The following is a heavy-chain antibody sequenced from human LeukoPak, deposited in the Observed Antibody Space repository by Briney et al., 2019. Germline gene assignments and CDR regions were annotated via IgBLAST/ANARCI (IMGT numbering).Heavy chain of an antibody. CDR1: ADSISNYW. CDR3: ARFPSFYDLSGAANAFDI. Sequence: SETLSLTCIVSADSISNYWWNWIRLPAGKGLEWIGRIKTRGGNNYSPSLRSRVTMSLDTSKNQFSLQLTSVTAADTAVYYCARFPSFYDLSGAANAFDIWGQGTMVIVSS. J-gene: IGHJ3*02. CDR2: IKTRGGN. V-gene: IGHV4-4*07. D-gene: IGHD2-15*01.